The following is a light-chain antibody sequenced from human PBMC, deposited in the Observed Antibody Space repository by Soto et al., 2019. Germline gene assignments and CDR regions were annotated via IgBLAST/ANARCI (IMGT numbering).Light chain of an antibody. CDR2: GAS. V-gene: IGKV3-15*01. CDR3: QQYNNRPQT. J-gene: IGKJ1*01. CDR1: QTVGSN. Sequence: EVVLTQSPDNLSVSPGERATLSCRASQTVGSNLAWYQHKPGQAPRLLISGASTRATGVPARFSCSGSGTEFALTISGLQSEDFTVYFCQQYNNRPQTVGQGTKVDSK.